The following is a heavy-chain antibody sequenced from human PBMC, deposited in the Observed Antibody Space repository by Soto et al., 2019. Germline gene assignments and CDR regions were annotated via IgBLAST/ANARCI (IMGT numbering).Heavy chain of an antibody. J-gene: IGHJ6*02. Sequence: SETLSLTCTVSGGSISSGGYYWSWIRQHPGKGLEWIGYIYYIGSTYYNPSLKSRVTISVDTSKNQFSLKLSSVTAADTAVYYCAREIRFRGFYGMDVWGQGTPVTVSS. CDR1: GGSISSGGYY. D-gene: IGHD3-10*01. V-gene: IGHV4-31*03. CDR3: AREIRFRGFYGMDV. CDR2: IYYIGST.